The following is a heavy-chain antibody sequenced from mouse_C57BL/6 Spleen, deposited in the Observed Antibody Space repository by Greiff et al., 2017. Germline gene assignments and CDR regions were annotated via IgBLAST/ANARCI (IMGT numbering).Heavy chain of an antibody. Sequence: QVQLQQPGAELVKPGASVKLSCKASGYTFTSYWMHWVKQRPGQGLEWIGMIHPNSGSTNYNEKFKSKATLTVDKSSSTAYMQLSSLTSEDSAVYYCAREGALYYDYDGGWFAYWGQGTLVTVSA. CDR1: GYTFTSYW. CDR3: AREGALYYDYDGGWFAY. J-gene: IGHJ3*01. CDR2: IHPNSGST. D-gene: IGHD2-4*01. V-gene: IGHV1-64*01.